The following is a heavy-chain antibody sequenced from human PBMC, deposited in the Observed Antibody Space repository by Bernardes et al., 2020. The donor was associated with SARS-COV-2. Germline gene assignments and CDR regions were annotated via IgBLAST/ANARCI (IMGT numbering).Heavy chain of an antibody. CDR2: IYSGTDI. J-gene: IGHJ6*02. CDR3: ARDLTIMGMDI. CDR1: GFTGSNDF. Sequence: GGSLRLSCAATGFTGSNDFINWVRQAPGKGLEWVSGIYSGTDIKYADSVKGRFTISRDNSKNTVYLQMNSLRPEDTAVYYCARDLTIMGMDIWGHGTTVKVSS. V-gene: IGHV3-66*02. D-gene: IGHD5-12*01.